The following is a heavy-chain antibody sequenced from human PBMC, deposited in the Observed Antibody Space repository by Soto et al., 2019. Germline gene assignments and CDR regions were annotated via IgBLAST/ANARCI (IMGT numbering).Heavy chain of an antibody. D-gene: IGHD3-16*01. V-gene: IGHV1-3*01. CDR2: INVGNGNT. CDR3: AREGAHYAPFDL. Sequence: QAQLVQSGAEAKKPGASVKVSCKASGYTFTDYALHWVRQAPGQGLEWMGWINVGNGNTGYSRKYQGRVNNGRDRSATTAYIEVTSMTSEDTAIYYCAREGAHYAPFDLWGQGTLVTVSS. J-gene: IGHJ4*02. CDR1: GYTFTDYA.